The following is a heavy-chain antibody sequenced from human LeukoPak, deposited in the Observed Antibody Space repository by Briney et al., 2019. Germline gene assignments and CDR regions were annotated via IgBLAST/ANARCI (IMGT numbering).Heavy chain of an antibody. D-gene: IGHD5-18*01. Sequence: GESLKISCRGSGYSFSNYWIGWVRQMPGKGLEWMGIIFLGDSDTRYSPSFQGQVTISDDKSISTAYLQWSSLEASDTAIYHCARGFGYAGNYFDYWGQGTLVTVSS. CDR1: GYSFSNYW. V-gene: IGHV5-51*01. CDR3: ARGFGYAGNYFDY. CDR2: IFLGDSDT. J-gene: IGHJ4*02.